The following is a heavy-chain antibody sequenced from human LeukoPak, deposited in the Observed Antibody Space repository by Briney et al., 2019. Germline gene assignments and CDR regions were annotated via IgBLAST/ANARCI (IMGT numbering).Heavy chain of an antibody. D-gene: IGHD3-3*01. CDR3: VRWATSFDL. CDR2: IKQDGSEK. V-gene: IGHV3-7*01. J-gene: IGHJ4*02. CDR1: GFNLSNYW. Sequence: GGPLRLSCGVSGFNLSNYWMSCLRHAPGKGLAWVANIKQDGSEKYYVDSVTGRFTISRDNVKNSLFLQMDSLRVEDTAVYYCVRWATSFDLWGQGTLVTVSS.